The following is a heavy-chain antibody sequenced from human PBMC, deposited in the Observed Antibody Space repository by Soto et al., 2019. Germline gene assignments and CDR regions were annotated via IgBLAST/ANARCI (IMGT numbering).Heavy chain of an antibody. Sequence: EVQILESGGGLVQPGGSLRLSCSASGVDFSSYAMSWVRQAPGKGLDWVSSITDTGDSTYYSDSVKGRFTVSRDNSKNTLFLQMNSLRVEDTAIYYCAKDAAGRVAARFEHWRQGSLVTVSS. CDR1: GVDFSSYA. D-gene: IGHD2-15*01. V-gene: IGHV3-23*01. J-gene: IGHJ1*01. CDR3: AKDAAGRVAARFEH. CDR2: ITDTGDST.